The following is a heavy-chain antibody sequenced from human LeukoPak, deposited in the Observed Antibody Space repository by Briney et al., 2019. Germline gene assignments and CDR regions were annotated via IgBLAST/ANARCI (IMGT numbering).Heavy chain of an antibody. CDR3: AKFGPRIWAIDY. V-gene: IGHV3-30*18. Sequence: PGGSLRLSCAASGFTFNNYGMHWVRQAPGKGLEWVAVISYDGRNIHYPDSVKGRFTISRDISTDTLWLQMDSLRTEDTAVYYCAKFGPRIWAIDYWGQGTLVTVSS. J-gene: IGHJ4*02. D-gene: IGHD2-2*01. CDR2: ISYDGRNI. CDR1: GFTFNNYG.